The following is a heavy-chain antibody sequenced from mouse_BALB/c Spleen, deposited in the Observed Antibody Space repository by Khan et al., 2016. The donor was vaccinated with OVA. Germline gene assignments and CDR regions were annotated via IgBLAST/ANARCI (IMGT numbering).Heavy chain of an antibody. V-gene: IGHV5-12*02. CDR2: ISNRGSTT. D-gene: IGHD2-13*01. J-gene: IGHJ3*01. CDR3: AREGDDGDLAY. Sequence: EVELVESGGGLVQPGGSLKLSCVISGFTFSDYYMYWVRQTPEKRLEWVAYISNRGSTTYYPDTVRGRFTITKDNAKNTLYLQMSRLTSEDTAMYYCAREGDDGDLAYWGQGTLVTVSA. CDR1: GFTFSDYY.